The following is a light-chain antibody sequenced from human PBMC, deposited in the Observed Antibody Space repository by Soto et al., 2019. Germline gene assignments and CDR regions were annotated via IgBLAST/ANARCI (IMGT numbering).Light chain of an antibody. J-gene: IGKJ2*01. CDR2: GAS. Sequence: EIVLTQSPGTLSLSPGERATLSCRASQSAISSNLAWYQQKPGQAPRLLIYGASSSATGIPDRFRGSGSGTDFTITINRLEPEDFAVFYCQQYDSSSPMYTFGQGTKLEIK. CDR1: QSAISSN. CDR3: QQYDSSSPMYT. V-gene: IGKV3-20*01.